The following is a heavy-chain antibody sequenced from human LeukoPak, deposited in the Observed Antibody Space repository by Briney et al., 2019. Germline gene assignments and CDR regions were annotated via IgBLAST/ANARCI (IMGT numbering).Heavy chain of an antibody. J-gene: IGHJ4*02. CDR3: ATHRKDYYDSSGYLTFDY. CDR2: FDPEDGET. Sequence: VKVSCKVSGYTLTELSMHWVRQAPGKGLEWMGGFDPEDGETIYAQKFQGRVTMTEDTSTDTAYMELSSLRSEDTAVYYCATHRKDYYDSSGYLTFDYWGQGTLVTVSS. V-gene: IGHV1-24*01. CDR1: GYTLTELS. D-gene: IGHD3-22*01.